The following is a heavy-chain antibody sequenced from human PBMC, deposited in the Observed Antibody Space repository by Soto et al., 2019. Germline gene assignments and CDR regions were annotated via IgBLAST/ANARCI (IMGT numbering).Heavy chain of an antibody. CDR3: ARVEDQTYGMDV. V-gene: IGHV1-3*01. J-gene: IGHJ6*02. CDR2: INAGNGNT. Sequence: ASVKVSCKASGYTFTSYAMHWVRQAPGQRLEWMGWINAGNGNTKYSQKFQGRVTITRDTSASTDYMELSSLRSEDTAVYYCARVEDQTYGMDVWGQGTTVTVSS. CDR1: GYTFTSYA. D-gene: IGHD2-15*01.